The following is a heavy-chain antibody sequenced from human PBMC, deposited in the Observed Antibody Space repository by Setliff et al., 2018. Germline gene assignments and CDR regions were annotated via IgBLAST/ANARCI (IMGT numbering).Heavy chain of an antibody. CDR1: GASISSSSYY. CDR2: IFYGGST. CDR3: ARALGYCSRTSCYADAFDI. J-gene: IGHJ3*02. V-gene: IGHV4-39*07. D-gene: IGHD2-2*01. Sequence: SETLSLTCTVSGASISSSSYYWAWIRQPPGRGLELIGSIFYGGSTYYNPSLKSRVTVSVDTSKNQFSLKLNYVTAADTAVYYCARALGYCSRTSCYADAFDIWGQGTMVTVSS.